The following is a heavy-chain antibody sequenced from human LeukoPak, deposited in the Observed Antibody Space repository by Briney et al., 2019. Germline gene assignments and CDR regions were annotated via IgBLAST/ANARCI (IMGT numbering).Heavy chain of an antibody. J-gene: IGHJ4*02. D-gene: IGHD5-18*01. V-gene: IGHV1-2*02. CDR2: INPNSGGT. CDR3: AGDKEGAMGSFDY. CDR1: GYTFTGYY. Sequence: GASVKVSCKASGYTFTGYYMHLVRQAPGQGLEWMGWINPNSGGTNYAQKFQGRVTMTRDTSISTAYMELSRLRSDDTAVYYCAGDKEGAMGSFDYWGQGTLVTVSS.